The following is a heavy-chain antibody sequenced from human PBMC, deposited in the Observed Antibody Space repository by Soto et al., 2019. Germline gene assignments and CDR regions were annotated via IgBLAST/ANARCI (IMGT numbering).Heavy chain of an antibody. CDR1: GYTFINYY. CDR2: FNPTSGST. CDR3: ARDLAAGDY. Sequence: QVQLVQSGAEVKKPGASVKLSCKASGYTFINYYIHWVRQAPGQGLEWMGIFNPTSGSTNYAQTFQGRVTLTMDTSTRKVYMELSSLRFDDTAVYYCARDLAAGDYWGQGTLVTVSS. D-gene: IGHD6-13*01. J-gene: IGHJ4*02. V-gene: IGHV1-46*01.